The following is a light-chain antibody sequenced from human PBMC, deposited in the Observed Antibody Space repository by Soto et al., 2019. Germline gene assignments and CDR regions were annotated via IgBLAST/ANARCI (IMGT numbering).Light chain of an antibody. CDR2: EVT. J-gene: IGLJ1*01. CDR3: CSYTSSRTYV. CDR1: ISDVGAYIY. Sequence: QSVLTQPASVSGSPGQSIPIACTGTISDVGAYIYVSWYQHHPGKAPKVMIYEVTNRPSGVSDRFSGSKSGNTASLTISGLQAEDEADYYCCSYTSSRTYVFGTGTKVTVL. V-gene: IGLV2-14*01.